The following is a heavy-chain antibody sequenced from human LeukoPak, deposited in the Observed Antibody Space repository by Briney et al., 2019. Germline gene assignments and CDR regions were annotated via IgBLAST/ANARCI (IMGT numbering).Heavy chain of an antibody. CDR3: ARATQEPQDILTGYFKSLRVPYGMDV. D-gene: IGHD3-9*01. V-gene: IGHV4-61*01. Sequence: SETLSLTCTVSGGSVSSGSYYWSWIRQPPGKGLEWIGYIYYSGSTNYNPSLKSRVTISVDTSKNQFSLKLSSVTAADTAVYYCARATQEPQDILTGYFKSLRVPYGMDVWGQGTTVTVSS. J-gene: IGHJ6*02. CDR1: GGSVSSGSYY. CDR2: IYYSGST.